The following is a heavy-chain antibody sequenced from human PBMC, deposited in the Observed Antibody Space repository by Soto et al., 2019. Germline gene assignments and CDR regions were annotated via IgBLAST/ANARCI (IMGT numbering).Heavy chain of an antibody. Sequence: SETLSLTCTVSGGSISSGGYYWSWIRQHPGKGLEWIGYIYYSGSTYYNPSLKSRVTISVDTSKNQFSLKLSSVTAADTAVYYCATVPMTSRGFDPWGQGTLVTVSS. J-gene: IGHJ5*02. CDR2: IYYSGST. V-gene: IGHV4-31*03. D-gene: IGHD4-17*01. CDR1: GGSISSGGYY. CDR3: ATVPMTSRGFDP.